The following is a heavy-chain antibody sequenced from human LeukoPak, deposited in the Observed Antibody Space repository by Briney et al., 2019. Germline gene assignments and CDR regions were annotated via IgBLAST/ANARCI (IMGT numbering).Heavy chain of an antibody. CDR3: ARSRIAAPFDP. V-gene: IGHV4-61*08. Sequence: SQTLSLTCTVSGGSVSSDGYYWNWIRQPPGKGLEWIGYIYYSGSTNYNPSLKSRVTISLDTSKNQFSLKLSSVTAADTAVYYCARSRIAAPFDPWGQGTLVTVSS. J-gene: IGHJ5*02. CDR2: IYYSGST. CDR1: GGSVSSDGYY. D-gene: IGHD6-6*01.